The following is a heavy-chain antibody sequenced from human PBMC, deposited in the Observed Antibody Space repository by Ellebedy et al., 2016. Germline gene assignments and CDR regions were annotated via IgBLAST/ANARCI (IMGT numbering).Heavy chain of an antibody. Sequence: TFSRYWMSWVRQAPRKGLEWIGTFSHSGNTYYNPSLKSRVTISVDTSKNQFSLRLSSVTAADTAIFYCVRHSTMTTVGTWGQGALVTVSS. V-gene: IGHV4-39*01. CDR1: TFSRYW. CDR2: FSHSGNT. D-gene: IGHD4-17*01. J-gene: IGHJ5*02. CDR3: VRHSTMTTVGT.